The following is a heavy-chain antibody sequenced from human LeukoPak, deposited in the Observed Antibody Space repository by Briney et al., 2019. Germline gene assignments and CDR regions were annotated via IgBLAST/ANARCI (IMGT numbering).Heavy chain of an antibody. V-gene: IGHV4-39*01. CDR1: GGSISSSSYY. CDR2: IYYSGST. D-gene: IGHD4-17*01. J-gene: IGHJ3*02. CDR3: ARHPAGYGDYRGDDAFDI. Sequence: SETLSLTCTVSGGSISSSSYYWGWIRQPPGKGLEWIGSIYYSGSTYYNPSLKSRVTISVDTSKNQFSLKLSSVTAADTAVYYCARHPAGYGDYRGDDAFDIWGQGTMVTVS.